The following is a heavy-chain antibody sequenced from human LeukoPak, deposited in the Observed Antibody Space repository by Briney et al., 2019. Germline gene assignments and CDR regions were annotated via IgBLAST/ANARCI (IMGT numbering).Heavy chain of an antibody. Sequence: PGGSLRLSCAASGFTFSSYSMNWVRQAPGKGLEWVSSISSSSSYIYYADSVKGRFTISRDNAKNSLYLQMNSLRAEDTAVYYCARHIFGLIGPPDVWGKGTTVTISS. CDR3: ARHIFGLIGPPDV. D-gene: IGHD3-3*01. V-gene: IGHV3-21*01. J-gene: IGHJ6*04. CDR1: GFTFSSYS. CDR2: ISSSSSYI.